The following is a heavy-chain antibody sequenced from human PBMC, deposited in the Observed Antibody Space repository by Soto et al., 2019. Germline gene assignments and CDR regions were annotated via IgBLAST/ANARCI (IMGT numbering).Heavy chain of an antibody. D-gene: IGHD2-2*01. CDR3: AKGYQLLSRPDWFDP. J-gene: IGHJ5*02. CDR1: GFSFSSYW. Sequence: GGSLRLSCADSGFSFSSYWMHWVRQGPGKGLVWVSRINTDGSSTFYADSVKGRFTISRDNSKSTLYLRINSLRADDSAIYYCAKGYQLLSRPDWFDPWGQGTLVTVSS. V-gene: IGHV3-74*01. CDR2: INTDGSST.